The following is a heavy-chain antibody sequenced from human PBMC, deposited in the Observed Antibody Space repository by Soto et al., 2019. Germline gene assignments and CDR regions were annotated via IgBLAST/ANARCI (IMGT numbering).Heavy chain of an antibody. J-gene: IGHJ4*02. Sequence: SETLSLTCGVSGGSLSGATYSWNWIRQPPGKGLEWIGYIFPSGTTYYNPSLKSRVTISIDVSKNQFSLSLRSLTAVDTAVYYCARSREFDYWSQGTLVTVSS. CDR1: GGSLSGATYS. CDR3: ARSREFDY. CDR2: IFPSGTT. V-gene: IGHV4-30-2*01.